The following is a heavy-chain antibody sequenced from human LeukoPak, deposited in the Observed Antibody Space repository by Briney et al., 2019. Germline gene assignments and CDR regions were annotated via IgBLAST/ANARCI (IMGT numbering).Heavy chain of an antibody. V-gene: IGHV4-38-2*02. J-gene: IGHJ4*02. Sequence: NASETLSLTCTVSGYSISSGYYWGWIRQPPGKGLEWIGSIYHSGSTYYNPSLKSRVTISVDTSKNQFSLKLSSVTAADTAVYYCARDETDHGYSGYWGQGTLVTVSS. D-gene: IGHD5-12*01. CDR1: GYSISSGYY. CDR3: ARDETDHGYSGY. CDR2: IYHSGST.